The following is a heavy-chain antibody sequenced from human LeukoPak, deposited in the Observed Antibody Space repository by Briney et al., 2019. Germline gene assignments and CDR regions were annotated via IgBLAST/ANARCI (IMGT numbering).Heavy chain of an antibody. CDR3: TTAVVVVTTFDY. Sequence: TGGSLRLSCVASEFTFSNYWMSWVRQAPGKGLEWVGRIKSKTDGGTTDYAAPVKGRFTISRDDSKNTLYLQMNSLKTEDTAVYYCTTAVVVVTTFDYWGQGTLVTVSS. CDR1: EFTFSNYW. CDR2: IKSKTDGGTT. V-gene: IGHV3-15*01. J-gene: IGHJ4*02. D-gene: IGHD2-21*02.